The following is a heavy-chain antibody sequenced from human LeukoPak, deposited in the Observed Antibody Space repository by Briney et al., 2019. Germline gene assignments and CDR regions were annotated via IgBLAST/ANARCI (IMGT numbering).Heavy chain of an antibody. CDR2: IYSGGST. V-gene: IGHV3-53*01. Sequence: PGGSLRLSCAPSGFTFSSKYMSWVGQAPGKGLEWVSVIYSGGSTYYADSVKGRFTISRDNSKNTLYLQMNSPRAEDTAVYYCASLLLSPISMTRVVDRDYWGQGTLVTVSS. CDR1: GFTFSSKY. CDR3: ASLLLSPISMTRVVDRDY. D-gene: IGHD4-23*01. J-gene: IGHJ4*02.